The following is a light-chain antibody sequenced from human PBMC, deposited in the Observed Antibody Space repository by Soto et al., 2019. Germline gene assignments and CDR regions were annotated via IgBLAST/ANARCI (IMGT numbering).Light chain of an antibody. Sequence: DIVMTQSPSTLSVSPVDRATLSCRASQSVRSNLAWCQHKPGQAPRLLIYGASSRATGSPARCSGSGGGTDFTLTISSLVHEDFAIYYCQQRRYWPPITFGQGTRLEIK. CDR2: GAS. J-gene: IGKJ5*01. CDR1: QSVRSN. CDR3: QQRRYWPPIT. V-gene: IGKV3-15*01.